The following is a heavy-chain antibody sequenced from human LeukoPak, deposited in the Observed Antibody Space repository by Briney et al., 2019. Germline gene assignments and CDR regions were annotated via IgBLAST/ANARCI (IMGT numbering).Heavy chain of an antibody. Sequence: QTGGSLRLSCAASGFTVSSNYMSWVRQAPGKGLEWVSVIYSGGSTYYADSVKGRFTISRDNSKNTLYLQMNSLRAEDTAVYYCASLLGYCSGGSCYTSYWGQGTLVTVSS. V-gene: IGHV3-66*01. CDR2: IYSGGST. CDR3: ASLLGYCSGGSCYTSY. D-gene: IGHD2-15*01. CDR1: GFTVSSNY. J-gene: IGHJ4*02.